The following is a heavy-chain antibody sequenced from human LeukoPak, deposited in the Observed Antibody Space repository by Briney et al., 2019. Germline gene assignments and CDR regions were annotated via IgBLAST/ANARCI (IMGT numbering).Heavy chain of an antibody. CDR1: GYTFTSYG. J-gene: IGHJ4*02. V-gene: IGHV1-24*01. CDR2: FDPEDGET. Sequence: GASVKVSCKASGYTFTSYGISWVRQAPGQGLEWMGGFDPEDGETIYAQKFQGRVTMTEDTSTDTAYMELSSLRSEDTAVYYCATGVAAADSLVYWGQGTLVTVSS. CDR3: ATGVAAADSLVY. D-gene: IGHD6-13*01.